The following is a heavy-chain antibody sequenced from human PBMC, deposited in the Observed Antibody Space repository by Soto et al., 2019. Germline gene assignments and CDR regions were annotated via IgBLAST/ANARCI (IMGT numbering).Heavy chain of an antibody. J-gene: IGHJ4*02. Sequence: EVQLVESGGDLVQPGGSLRLSCAASGFTFSSYWMHWVRQAPGKGLVWVSRINSDGSSASYADSVKGRFTNSRDNAXNXXYLQMNSLRAEDTAVYFCARGDGDYYDGNGYLGRHWGQGTLVTVSS. D-gene: IGHD3-22*01. CDR1: GFTFSSYW. V-gene: IGHV3-74*01. CDR2: INSDGSSA. CDR3: ARGDGDYYDGNGYLGRH.